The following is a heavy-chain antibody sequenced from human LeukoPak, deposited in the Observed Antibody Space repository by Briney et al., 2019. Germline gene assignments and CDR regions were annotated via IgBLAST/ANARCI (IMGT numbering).Heavy chain of an antibody. J-gene: IGHJ5*02. CDR1: GGSISSGGYY. D-gene: IGHD3-16*02. CDR2: IYHSGST. CDR3: ARDRATTELTTDMITFGGVIVPPHNWFDP. V-gene: IGHV4-30-2*01. Sequence: ASETLSLTCTVSGGSISSGGYYWSWIRQPPGKGLEWIGYIYHSGSTYYNPSLKSRVTISVDTSKNQFSLKLSSVTAADTAVYYCARDRATTELTTDMITFGGVIVPPHNWFDPWGQGTLVTVSS.